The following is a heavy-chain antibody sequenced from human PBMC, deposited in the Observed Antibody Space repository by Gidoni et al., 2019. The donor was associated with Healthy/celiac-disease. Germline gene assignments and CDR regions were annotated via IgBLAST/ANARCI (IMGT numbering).Heavy chain of an antibody. Sequence: QVQLVQSGAEVKKPGASVTVSCKASGYIFTSYGISWVRQAPGQGLEWMGWISAYNGNTKYAQKLQGRVTMTTDTSTSTAYMELRSLRSDDTAVYYCARDRAKDLWFGEFPILDYWAREPWSPSPQ. D-gene: IGHD3-10*01. J-gene: IGHJ4*02. CDR2: ISAYNGNT. V-gene: IGHV1-18*01. CDR1: GYIFTSYG. CDR3: ARDRAKDLWFGEFPILDY.